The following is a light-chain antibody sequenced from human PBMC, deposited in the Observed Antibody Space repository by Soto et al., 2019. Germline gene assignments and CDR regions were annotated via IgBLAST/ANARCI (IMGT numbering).Light chain of an antibody. CDR2: DAS. CDR1: QSVSSY. V-gene: IGKV3-11*01. CDR3: QQYNNWPRT. Sequence: EIVLTQSPATLSLSPGERATLSCRASQSVSSYLAWYQQKPGQAPRLLIYDASNGATGIPARFSGSGSGTEFTLTISSLQSEDFAVYYCQQYNNWPRTFGQGTKVDIK. J-gene: IGKJ1*01.